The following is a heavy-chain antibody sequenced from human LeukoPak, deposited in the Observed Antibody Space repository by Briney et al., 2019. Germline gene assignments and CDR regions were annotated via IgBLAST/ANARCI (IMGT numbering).Heavy chain of an antibody. CDR3: ARRRFSGDTAMLDY. V-gene: IGHV5-10-1*01. J-gene: IGHJ4*02. CDR1: GYSFTTYW. Sequence: GESLRISCKGSGYSFTTYWIIWVRQSSGKGLECMGRIDPSDSYTNYSPSFQGHVTISADTSISTAFLQLSSLKASDTAMYYCARRRFSGDTAMLDYWGQGTLVSVSS. CDR2: IDPSDSYT. D-gene: IGHD5-18*01.